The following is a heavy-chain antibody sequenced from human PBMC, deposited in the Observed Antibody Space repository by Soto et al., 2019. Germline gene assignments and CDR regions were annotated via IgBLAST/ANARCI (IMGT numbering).Heavy chain of an antibody. V-gene: IGHV4-4*02. J-gene: IGHJ4*02. Sequence: SETPSLTCAVSGVSISSGNWWTWVRQSPQRGLEYIGEIFHDGTANYYPSFERRVAISVDTSKNQFSLKLTSVTAADTAIYFCARLVYDTRLNYMYFDFWGQGTLVTVSS. CDR2: IFHDGTA. CDR3: ARLVYDTRLNYMYFDF. D-gene: IGHD3-10*01. CDR1: GVSISSGNW.